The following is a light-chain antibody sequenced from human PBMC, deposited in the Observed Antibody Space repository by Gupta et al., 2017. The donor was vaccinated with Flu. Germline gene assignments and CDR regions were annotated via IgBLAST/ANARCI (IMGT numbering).Light chain of an antibody. CDR2: EDN. V-gene: IGLV6-57*03. J-gene: IGLJ2*01. CDR1: SGSIASNY. Sequence: NFMLPQPHSVSESPGPTVTISCTRSSGSIASNYVQWYQQRPGSAPTTVIYEDNQRPSGGPDRFSGSIDSSSNAASLTISGLKTEDEADYYCQSDESSNPVVFGGGTKLTVL. CDR3: QSDESSNPVV.